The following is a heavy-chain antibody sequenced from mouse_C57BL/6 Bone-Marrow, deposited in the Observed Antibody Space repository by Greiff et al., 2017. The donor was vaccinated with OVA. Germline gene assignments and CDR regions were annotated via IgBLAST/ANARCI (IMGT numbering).Heavy chain of an antibody. Sequence: EVQLQQSVAELVRPGASVKLSCTASGFNIKNNYMHWVKQRPEQGLEWIGRIDPANGNTKYAPKFQGKATITADTSSNPAYLQISSLTSEDTDIYYCARSNSNSLADWGQVTLVTVSA. CDR1: GFNIKNNY. CDR3: ARSNSNSLAD. J-gene: IGHJ3*01. D-gene: IGHD2-5*01. V-gene: IGHV14-3*01. CDR2: IDPANGNT.